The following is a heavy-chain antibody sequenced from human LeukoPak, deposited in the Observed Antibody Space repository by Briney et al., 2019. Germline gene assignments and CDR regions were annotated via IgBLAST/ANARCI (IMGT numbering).Heavy chain of an antibody. D-gene: IGHD4-17*01. CDR3: ARVNGDYDSYFDY. V-gene: IGHV4-31*03. Sequence: SETLSLTCTVSGGLIISGGYHWSWIRQFPGKGLEWIGYIYYSGSTYYNPSLKSRVTISVDTSKNQFSLKLSSVTAADTAVYYCARVNGDYDSYFDYWGQGTLVTVSS. CDR1: GGLIISGGYH. J-gene: IGHJ4*02. CDR2: IYYSGST.